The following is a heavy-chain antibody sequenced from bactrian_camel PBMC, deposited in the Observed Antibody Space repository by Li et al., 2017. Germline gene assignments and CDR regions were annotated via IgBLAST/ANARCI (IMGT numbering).Heavy chain of an antibody. D-gene: IGHD6*01. J-gene: IGHJ4*01. CDR3: AADPYTVVTSRLSPPSKGEYNY. CDR2: YDTNGST. V-gene: IGHV3S53*01. CDR1: EYTRSTYC. Sequence: QVQLVESGGGSVQPGGSMRLSCEFSEYTRSTYCMAWFRQVPGKQREGVAAYDTNGSTKYADSVKGRFTISKDNANFTLYLQMNSLKPEDTAMYYCAADPYTVVTSRLSPPSKGEYNYWGQGTQVTVS.